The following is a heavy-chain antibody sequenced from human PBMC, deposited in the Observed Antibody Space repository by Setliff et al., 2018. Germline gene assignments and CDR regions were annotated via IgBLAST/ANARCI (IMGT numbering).Heavy chain of an antibody. D-gene: IGHD3-10*01. CDR2: IYYTGST. Sequence: SETLSLTCTVSGDSISSHYWNWIRQPPGGGLEWIGHIYYTGSTNYRASLKSRVTISLDTSKNQFTLRLTSVTAADTAVYYCAKVPITKVYFYMDVWGKGTTVTVSS. V-gene: IGHV4-59*11. J-gene: IGHJ6*03. CDR3: AKVPITKVYFYMDV. CDR1: GDSISSHY.